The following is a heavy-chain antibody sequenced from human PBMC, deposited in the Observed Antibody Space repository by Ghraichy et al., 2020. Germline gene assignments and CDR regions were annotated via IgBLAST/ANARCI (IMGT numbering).Heavy chain of an antibody. CDR2: ISGSGGST. CDR1: GFTFSSYA. V-gene: IGHV3-23*01. D-gene: IGHD3-10*01. J-gene: IGHJ4*02. CDR3: AKFIDYYGSGSYIDY. Sequence: GGSLRLSCAASGFTFSSYAMSWFRQAPGKGLEWVSAISGSGGSTYYADSVKGRFTISRDNSKNTLYLQMNSLRAEDTAVYYCAKFIDYYGSGSYIDYWGQGTLVTVSS.